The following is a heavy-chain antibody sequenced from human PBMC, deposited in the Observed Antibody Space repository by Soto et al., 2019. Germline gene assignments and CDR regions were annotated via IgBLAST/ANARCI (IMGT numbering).Heavy chain of an antibody. CDR1: GDSISSYY. V-gene: IGHV4-59*01. Sequence: SETLSLTCTVSGDSISSYYWSWIRQPPGKGLEWIGYIYYSGSTNYNPSLKSRVTISVDTSKNQFSLKLSSVTAADTAVYYCARVHRRDDFWSGWYYYYGMDVWGQGTTVTVSS. CDR2: IYYSGST. CDR3: ARVHRRDDFWSGWYYYYGMDV. D-gene: IGHD3-3*01. J-gene: IGHJ6*02.